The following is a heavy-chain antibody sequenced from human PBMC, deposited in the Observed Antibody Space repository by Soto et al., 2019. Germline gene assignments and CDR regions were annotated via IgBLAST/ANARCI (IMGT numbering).Heavy chain of an antibody. J-gene: IGHJ6*02. CDR3: AGGGVRGVITRTRDYYGMDV. D-gene: IGHD3-10*01. V-gene: IGHV5-51*01. CDR2: IYPGDSDT. Sequence: GESLKISCKGSGYSFTNYWIGWVRQMPGKGLESMGIIYPGDSDTRYSPSFQGQVTISADKSISTAYLQWSSLKASDTAMYYCAGGGVRGVITRTRDYYGMDVWGQGTTVTLSS. CDR1: GYSFTNYW.